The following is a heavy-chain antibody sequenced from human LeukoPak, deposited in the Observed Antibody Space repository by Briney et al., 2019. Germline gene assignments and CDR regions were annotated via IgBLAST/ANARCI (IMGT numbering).Heavy chain of an antibody. J-gene: IGHJ1*01. CDR1: GFTFSSYA. D-gene: IGHD1-26*01. CDR3: AKDSRSGSYLGYFQH. V-gene: IGHV3-23*01. Sequence: GGSLRLSCAASGFTFSSYAMSWVRQAPGKGLEWVSAISGSGGSTYYADSVKGRFTISRDNSKNTLYLQMNSLRAEDTAVYYCAKDSRSGSYLGYFQHWGQGTLVTVSS. CDR2: ISGSGGST.